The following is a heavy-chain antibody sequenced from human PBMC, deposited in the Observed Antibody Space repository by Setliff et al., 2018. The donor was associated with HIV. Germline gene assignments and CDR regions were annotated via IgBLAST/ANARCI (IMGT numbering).Heavy chain of an antibody. CDR1: GDSISSGGHY. D-gene: IGHD3-3*01. Sequence: SETLSLTCTVSGDSISSGGHYWNWIRQHPGKGLEWIGYIYYTGTTYYNPSLESRITISVDTSKNQLSLKMTSVTAADTAVYYCARVPFTTGFDYWGQGILVTVSS. CDR2: IYYTGTT. V-gene: IGHV4-31*03. CDR3: ARVPFTTGFDY. J-gene: IGHJ4*02.